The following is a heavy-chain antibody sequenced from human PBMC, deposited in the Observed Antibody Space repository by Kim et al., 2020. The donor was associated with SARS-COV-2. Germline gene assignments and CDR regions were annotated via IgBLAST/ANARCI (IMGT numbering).Heavy chain of an antibody. CDR3: ARTPSYYCGMDV. CDR2: K. J-gene: IGHJ6*02. Sequence: KYDADSGKGRFTISGDNAKDALYLQMNSLRAEDTAVYYCARTPSYYCGMDVWGQGTTVTVSS. V-gene: IGHV3-33*01.